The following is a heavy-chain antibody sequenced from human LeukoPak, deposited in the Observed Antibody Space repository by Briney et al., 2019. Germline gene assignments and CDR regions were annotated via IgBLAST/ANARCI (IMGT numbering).Heavy chain of an antibody. CDR1: GFTVSSNY. V-gene: IGHV3-21*01. CDR2: ISSSSDYI. Sequence: GGSLRLSCAASGFTVSSNYMSWVRQAPGKGLEWVSSISSSSDYIYYADSVKGRFTISRDNAKNSLYLQMKSLRAEDTAVYYCARGKTSQNIVTRKTYNWFDPWGQGTLVTVSS. CDR3: ARGKTSQNIVTRKTYNWFDP. J-gene: IGHJ5*02. D-gene: IGHD2/OR15-2a*01.